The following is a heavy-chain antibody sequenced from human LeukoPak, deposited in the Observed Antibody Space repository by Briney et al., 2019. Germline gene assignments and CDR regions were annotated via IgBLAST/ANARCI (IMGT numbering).Heavy chain of an antibody. CDR3: ARANHSGSYHDY. CDR1: GGSISSGSYY. D-gene: IGHD1-26*01. V-gene: IGHV4-61*10. J-gene: IGHJ4*02. CDR2: INHSGST. Sequence: SETLSLTCTVSGGSISSGSYYWSWIRQPAGKGLEWIGEINHSGSTNYNPSLKSRVTISVDKSKNQFSLKLSSVTAADTAVYYCARANHSGSYHDYWGQGTLVTVSS.